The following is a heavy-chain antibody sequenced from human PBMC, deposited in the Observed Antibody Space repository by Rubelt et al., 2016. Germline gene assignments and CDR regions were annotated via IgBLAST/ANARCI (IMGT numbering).Heavy chain of an antibody. CDR2: IYYSGST. V-gene: IGHV4-39*07. CDR1: GGSISSSSYY. D-gene: IGHD2-15*01. CDR3: ARVVVTDSQPNNWFDP. J-gene: IGHJ5*02. Sequence: QLQLQESGPGLVKPSETLSLTCTVSGGSISSSSYYWGWIRQPPGKGLEWIGSIYYSGSTYYNPSLKSRVTISVETSKNQFSRKLSSVTAADTAVYYCARVVVTDSQPNNWFDPWGQGTLVTVSS.